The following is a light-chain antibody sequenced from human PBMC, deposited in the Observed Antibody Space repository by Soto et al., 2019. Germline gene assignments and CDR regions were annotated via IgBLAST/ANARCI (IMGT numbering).Light chain of an antibody. Sequence: DIQITQSPSSLSASVAERFTITCRASQSISSWLAWYQQKPGKAPKLLIYDASSLESGVPQRFSGSGSGTEFTLTISSLQPDDFATYYCQHYNSYSEAFGQGTKVDIK. CDR3: QHYNSYSEA. CDR2: DAS. J-gene: IGKJ1*01. CDR1: QSISSW. V-gene: IGKV1-5*01.